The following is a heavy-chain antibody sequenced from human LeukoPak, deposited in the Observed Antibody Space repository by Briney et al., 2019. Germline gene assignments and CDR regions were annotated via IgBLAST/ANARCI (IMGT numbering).Heavy chain of an antibody. CDR3: ARDLSVAGTFDY. CDR2: ISAYNGNT. J-gene: IGHJ4*02. CDR1: GYTFTSYG. D-gene: IGHD6-19*01. V-gene: IGHV1-18*04. Sequence: GASVKVSCKASGYTFTSYGISWVRQAPGQGLEWMGWISAYNGNTNYAQKLQGRVTMTTDTSTSTAYMELSSLRSEDTAVYYCARDLSVAGTFDYWGQGTLVTVSS.